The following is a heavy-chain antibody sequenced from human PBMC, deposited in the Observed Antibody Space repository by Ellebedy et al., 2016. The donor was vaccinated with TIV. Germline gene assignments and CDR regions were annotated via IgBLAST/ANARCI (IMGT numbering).Heavy chain of an antibody. J-gene: IGHJ3*02. CDR3: ARDVGKAGCSGGNFYSSAFDI. D-gene: IGHD2-15*01. V-gene: IGHV3-7*03. CDR1: GFTFSTNW. CDR2: IRQEGNEK. Sequence: PGGSLRLSCPASGFTFSTNWMSWVRQAPGKGLEWVANIRQEGNEKYYVDSVKGRFTISRDNAKNSVYLQMNSLKAEDTAMYYCARDVGKAGCSGGNFYSSAFDIWGQGTMGTVSS.